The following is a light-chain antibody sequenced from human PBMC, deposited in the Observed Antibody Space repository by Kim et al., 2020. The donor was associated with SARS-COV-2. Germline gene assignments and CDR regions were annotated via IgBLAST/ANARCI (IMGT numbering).Light chain of an antibody. V-gene: IGLV1-51*01. Sequence: QSVLTQPPSVSAAPGQKVTISCSGSTSNIGNGYVSWYQQLPGTAPKLLIYDNTNRSPGIPDRFSASKSGTSATLGIAGLQTGDEADYYCGAWDSSLTGLWVFSGGTQLTVL. J-gene: IGLJ3*02. CDR2: DNT. CDR1: TSNIGNGY. CDR3: GAWDSSLTGLWV.